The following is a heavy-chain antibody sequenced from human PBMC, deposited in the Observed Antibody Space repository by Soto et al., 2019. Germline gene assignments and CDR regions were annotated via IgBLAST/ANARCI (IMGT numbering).Heavy chain of an antibody. CDR2: INAGNGNK. V-gene: IGHV1-3*01. J-gene: IGHJ6*04. CDR1: GYTFTSYA. CDR3: ASTGATHPVPHSSSCSRPSYYYYGMDV. D-gene: IGHD6-13*01. Sequence: ASVQVSCKASGYTFTSYAMHWVRQAPGQRLEWMGWINAGNGNKKYSQKFQGRVTITRDTSASTAYMELSSLRSEDTAVYYCASTGATHPVPHSSSCSRPSYYYYGMDVCGKGTTVTVSS.